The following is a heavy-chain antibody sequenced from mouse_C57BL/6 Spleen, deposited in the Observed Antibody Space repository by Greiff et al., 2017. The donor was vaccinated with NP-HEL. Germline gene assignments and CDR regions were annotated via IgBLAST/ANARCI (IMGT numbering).Heavy chain of an antibody. V-gene: IGHV5-16*01. CDR3: ARDGGYAMDY. CDR2: INYDGSST. J-gene: IGHJ4*01. CDR1: GFTFSDYY. Sequence: EVKVVESEGGLVQPGSSMKLSCTASGFTFSDYYMAWVRQVPEKGLEWVANINYDGSSTYYLDSLKSRFIISRDNAKNILYLQMSSLKSEDTATYYCARDGGYAMDYWGQGTSVTVSS.